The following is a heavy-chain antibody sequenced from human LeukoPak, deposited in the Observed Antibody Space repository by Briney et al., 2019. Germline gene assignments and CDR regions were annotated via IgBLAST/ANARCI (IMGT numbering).Heavy chain of an antibody. CDR1: GGSISSYY. D-gene: IGHD2-15*01. J-gene: IGHJ4*02. V-gene: IGHV4-4*07. Sequence: SETLSLTCTVSGGSISSYYWSWIRQPAGKGLEWIGRIYTSGSTNYTPSLKSRVTMSVDTSKNQFSLKLSSVTSADTAVYYCARDSGYSGYFDYWGQGTLVTVSS. CDR3: ARDSGYSGYFDY. CDR2: IYTSGST.